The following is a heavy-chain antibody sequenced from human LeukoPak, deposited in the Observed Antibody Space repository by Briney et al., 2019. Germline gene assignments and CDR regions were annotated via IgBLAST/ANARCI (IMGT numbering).Heavy chain of an antibody. Sequence: ASVKVSCKASGYTFTGYYMHWVRQAPGQGLECMGWINPNSGGTNYAQKFQGRVTMTRDTSISTAYMELSRLRSDDTAVYYCASPSGYDSYFDYWGQGTLVTVSS. V-gene: IGHV1-2*02. J-gene: IGHJ4*02. CDR2: INPNSGGT. CDR1: GYTFTGYY. D-gene: IGHD5-12*01. CDR3: ASPSGYDSYFDY.